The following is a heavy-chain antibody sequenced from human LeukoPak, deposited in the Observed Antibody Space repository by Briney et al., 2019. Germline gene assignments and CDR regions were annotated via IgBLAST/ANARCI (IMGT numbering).Heavy chain of an antibody. CDR2: INHSGST. J-gene: IGHJ6*03. CDR3: ARVLWQRWLQLGYYYMDV. V-gene: IGHV4-34*01. Sequence: SETLSLTCAVYGGPFSGYYWSWIRQPPGKGLEWIGEINHSGSTNYNPSLKSRVTISVDTSKNQFSLKLSSVTAADTAVYYCARVLWQRWLQLGYYYMDVWGKGTTVTVSS. CDR1: GGPFSGYY. D-gene: IGHD5-24*01.